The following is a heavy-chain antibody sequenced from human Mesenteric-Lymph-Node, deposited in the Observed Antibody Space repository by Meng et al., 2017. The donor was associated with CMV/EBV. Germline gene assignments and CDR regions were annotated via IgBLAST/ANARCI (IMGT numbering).Heavy chain of an antibody. D-gene: IGHD5-18*01. J-gene: IGHJ4*02. CDR1: GFTFSRYS. CDR3: ATLRDGYTYD. Sequence: GESLKISCVASGFTFSRYSLTWVRQAPGKGLEWVSSISDSSGYISYADSVKGRFTISRDNAKNLLYLQMNSLRAEDTAVYYCATLRDGYTYDWGQGTLVTVSS. V-gene: IGHV3-21*01. CDR2: ISDSSGYI.